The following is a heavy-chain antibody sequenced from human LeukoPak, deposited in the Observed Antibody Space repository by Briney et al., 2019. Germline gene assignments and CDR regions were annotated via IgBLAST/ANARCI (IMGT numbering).Heavy chain of an antibody. V-gene: IGHV3-21*04. Sequence: GGSLGLSCAASGFTFSSYSMNWVRQAPGKGLEWVSSISSSSSYIYYADSVKGRFTISRDNNENTLYLQMNSLRVEDTAVYYCARAAQVTGRPNLGGHFDYWGQGTLVTVSS. CDR2: ISSSSSYI. CDR1: GFTFSSYS. J-gene: IGHJ4*02. CDR3: ARAAQVTGRPNLGGHFDY. D-gene: IGHD6-6*01.